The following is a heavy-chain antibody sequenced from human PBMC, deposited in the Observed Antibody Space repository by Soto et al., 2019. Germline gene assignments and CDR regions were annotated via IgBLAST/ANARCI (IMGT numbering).Heavy chain of an antibody. CDR3: ARLGVAGKDH. V-gene: IGHV4-4*07. CDR2: IHTSGNT. J-gene: IGHJ4*02. Sequence: PSETLSLTCSVSGDSISSYYWSWIRQPAGKGLEWIGRIHTSGNTNYNPSLKSRVTMSVDMSENQSSLKLTSVTAADTAVYYCARLGVAGKDHWGQGTLVTVSS. CDR1: GDSISSYY. D-gene: IGHD6-19*01.